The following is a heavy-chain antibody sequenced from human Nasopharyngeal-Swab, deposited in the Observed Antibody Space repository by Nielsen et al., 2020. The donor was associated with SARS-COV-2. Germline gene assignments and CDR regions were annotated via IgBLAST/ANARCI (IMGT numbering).Heavy chain of an antibody. J-gene: IGHJ4*02. V-gene: IGHV1-3*01. CDR2: INAGKGNT. CDR1: GYTLSTYA. D-gene: IGHD6-19*01. Sequence: ASVKVSCKASGYTLSTYAMYWVRQAPGQRPEFMGWINAGKGNTHYSQKFQGRVRISRDTSANTVYMELSRLRSADTAVYYCARVPAVAASRIDYWGQGTLVTVSS. CDR3: ARVPAVAASRIDY.